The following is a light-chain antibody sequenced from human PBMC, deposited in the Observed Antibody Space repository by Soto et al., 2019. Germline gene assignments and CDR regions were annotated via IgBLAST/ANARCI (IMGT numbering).Light chain of an antibody. CDR2: EVN. Sequence: QPVLTQPASVSGSPGQSITISCTGTSSDIGGDYNYVSWYQHHPGKAPKLIIYEVNNRPSGVSNRFSASKSGNTASLTISGLQPEDEADYYCTSYTNSNWVFGGGTKLTVL. V-gene: IGLV2-14*01. CDR1: SSDIGGDYNY. J-gene: IGLJ3*02. CDR3: TSYTNSNWV.